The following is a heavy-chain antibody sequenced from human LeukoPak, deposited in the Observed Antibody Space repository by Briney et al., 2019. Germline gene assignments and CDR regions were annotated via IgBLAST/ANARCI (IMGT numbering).Heavy chain of an antibody. V-gene: IGHV3-48*01. D-gene: IGHD3-10*01. J-gene: IGHJ4*02. CDR3: ARVPMVRGVIPSFDY. CDR2: ISSSSSTI. CDR1: GFTFSSYS. Sequence: GGSLRLSCAASGFTFSSYSMNWVRQAPGKGLEWVSYISSSSSTICYADSVKGRFTISRDNAKNSLYLQMNSLRAEDTAVYYCARVPMVRGVIPSFDYWGQGTLVTVSS.